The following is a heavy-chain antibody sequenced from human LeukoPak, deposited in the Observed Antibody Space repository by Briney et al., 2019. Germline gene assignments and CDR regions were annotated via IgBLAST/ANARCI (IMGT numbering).Heavy chain of an antibody. V-gene: IGHV4-59*08. CDR1: GVSISSYY. J-gene: IGHJ4*02. CDR2: IIDNGNT. Sequence: SETLSLTCTVSGVSISSYYWSWIRQPPGKGLEWIGYIIDNGNTNYNPSLKSRVTISVDTSKNQFSLKLSSVTAADTAVYYCVRHGGSYSLDYWGQGTLDTVSS. D-gene: IGHD1-26*01. CDR3: VRHGGSYSLDY.